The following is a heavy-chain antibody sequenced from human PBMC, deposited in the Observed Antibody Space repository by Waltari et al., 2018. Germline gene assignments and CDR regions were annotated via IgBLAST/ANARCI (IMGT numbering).Heavy chain of an antibody. V-gene: IGHV4-34*01. CDR1: GGSFSGYY. CDR3: ARWAPTVNHDY. J-gene: IGHJ4*02. Sequence: QVQLQQWGAGRLKPSETLSLTCAVYGGSFSGYYWSWIRQPPGKGLEWIGEINHSGSTNYNPSLKSRVTISVDTSKNQFSLKLSSVTAADTAVYYCARWAPTVNHDYWGQGTLVTVSS. CDR2: INHSGST. D-gene: IGHD4-17*01.